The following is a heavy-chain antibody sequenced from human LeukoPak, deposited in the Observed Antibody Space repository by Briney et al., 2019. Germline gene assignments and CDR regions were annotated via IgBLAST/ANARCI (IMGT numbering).Heavy chain of an antibody. V-gene: IGHV1-8*03. Sequence: ASVKVSCKASGYTFTSYDINWVRQATGQGLEWMGWMNPNSGNTGYAQKFQGRVTITRNTSISTAYMELSSLRSDDTAVFYCARDFWVRHSAPAPKDLWGQGTLVTVSS. D-gene: IGHD2-2*01. CDR3: ARDFWVRHSAPAPKDL. CDR1: GYTFTSYD. J-gene: IGHJ5*02. CDR2: MNPNSGNT.